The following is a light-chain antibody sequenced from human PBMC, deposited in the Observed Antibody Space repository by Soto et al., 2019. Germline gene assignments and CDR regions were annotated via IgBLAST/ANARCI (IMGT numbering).Light chain of an antibody. V-gene: IGKV1-5*03. CDR1: QSISSW. CDR3: QQYQIDWT. Sequence: DIQMTQSPSTLSASVGDRVTITCRASQSISSWLAWYQRKPGKAPKLLIYKASSLESGVPSRFSGSGSGTEFTLTISSLQPDDFATYYCQQYQIDWTFGQGTKVDIK. J-gene: IGKJ1*01. CDR2: KAS.